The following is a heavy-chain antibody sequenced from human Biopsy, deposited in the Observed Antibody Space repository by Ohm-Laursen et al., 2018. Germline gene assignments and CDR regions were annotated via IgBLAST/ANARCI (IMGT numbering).Heavy chain of an antibody. V-gene: IGHV1-69*06. Sequence: ASVKVSCKAPGGTFSNYGVNWVRQAPGQGLEWLGGNIPILGTGNYAQKFQDRVTVAADTSTSTATMELRSLRSDDTAVYYCTTKLTGYFHHWGQGILVIVSS. D-gene: IGHD3-9*01. J-gene: IGHJ1*01. CDR3: TTKLTGYFHH. CDR2: NIPILGTG. CDR1: GGTFSNYG.